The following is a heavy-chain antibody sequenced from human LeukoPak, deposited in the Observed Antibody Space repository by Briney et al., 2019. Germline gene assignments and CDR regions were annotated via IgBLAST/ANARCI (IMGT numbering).Heavy chain of an antibody. CDR1: GYTFTGYY. Sequence: ASVKVSCKASGYTFTGYYMHWVRQAPGQGLEWMGRINPNSGGTNYAQKFQGRVTMTREPSISTAYMELSRLRSDDTAVYYCARMSIAARRFDYWGQGTLVTVSS. CDR2: INPNSGGT. CDR3: ARMSIAARRFDY. D-gene: IGHD6-6*01. V-gene: IGHV1-2*06. J-gene: IGHJ4*02.